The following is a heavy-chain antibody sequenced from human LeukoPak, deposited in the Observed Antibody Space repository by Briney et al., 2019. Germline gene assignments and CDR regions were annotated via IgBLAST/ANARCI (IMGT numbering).Heavy chain of an antibody. Sequence: PSETLSLTCAVYGESFSGYYWSWIRQPPGKGLEWIGEINHSGSTNYNPSLKSRVTISVDTSKNQFSLKLSSVTAADTAVYYCARGRHGFDYWGQGTLVTVSS. V-gene: IGHV4-34*01. J-gene: IGHJ4*02. CDR2: INHSGST. CDR3: ARGRHGFDY. CDR1: GESFSGYY.